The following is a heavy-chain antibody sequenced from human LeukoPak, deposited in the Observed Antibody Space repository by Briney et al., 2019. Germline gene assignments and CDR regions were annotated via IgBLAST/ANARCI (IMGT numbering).Heavy chain of an antibody. CDR2: ISYDGSNK. Sequence: PGGSLRLSCAASGFTFSIYRMHWLRQAPGKGLEWVAVISYDGSNKYYADSVKGRFTISRDNSKNTLYLQMNSLRAEDTAVYYCVKVPWFGELFPLDYWGQGTLATVSS. CDR3: VKVPWFGELFPLDY. CDR1: GFTFSIYR. V-gene: IGHV3-30*18. D-gene: IGHD3-10*01. J-gene: IGHJ4*02.